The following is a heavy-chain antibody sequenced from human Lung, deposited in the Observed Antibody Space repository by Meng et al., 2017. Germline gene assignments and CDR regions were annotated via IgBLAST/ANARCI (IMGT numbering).Heavy chain of an antibody. D-gene: IGHD3-22*01. V-gene: IGHV1-69*01. CDR1: GGTFSSYA. J-gene: IGHJ4*02. CDR2: IIPIFGTA. Sequence: VQRVESGAEVKKPGSSVKVSCKASGGTFSSYAISWVRQAPGQGLEWMGGIIPIFGTANYAQKFQGRVTITADESTSTAYMELSSLRSEDTAVYYCARAEDYYDSSGYYYGLDYWGQGTLVTVSS. CDR3: ARAEDYYDSSGYYYGLDY.